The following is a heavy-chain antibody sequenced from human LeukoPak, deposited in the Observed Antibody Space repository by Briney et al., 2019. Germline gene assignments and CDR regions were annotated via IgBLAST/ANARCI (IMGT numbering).Heavy chain of an antibody. CDR3: ARLGRAGALDY. V-gene: IGHV4-59*08. D-gene: IGHD7-27*01. CDR1: GGSISSYY. CDR2: IYYSGST. J-gene: IGHJ4*02. Sequence: SSETLSLTCTVSGGSISSYYWSWIRQPPGKGLEWIGYIYYSGSTNYNPSLKSRVTISVDTSKNQFSLKLSSVTAADTAVYYCARLGRAGALDYWGQGTLVTVSS.